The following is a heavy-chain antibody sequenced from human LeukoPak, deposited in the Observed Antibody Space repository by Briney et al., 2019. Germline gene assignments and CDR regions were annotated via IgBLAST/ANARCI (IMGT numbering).Heavy chain of an antibody. CDR2: INWSGNTT. CDR3: ARDVYYYGSGSYSPFDY. V-gene: IGHV3-20*04. Sequence: PGGSLRLSCAASGFTFSSYEMNWVRQAPGKGLEWVSGINWSGNTTGYADSVKGRFTISRDNAENSLYLQMNSLRAEDTAVYYCARDVYYYGSGSYSPFDYWGQGTLVTVSS. CDR1: GFTFSSYE. J-gene: IGHJ4*02. D-gene: IGHD3-10*01.